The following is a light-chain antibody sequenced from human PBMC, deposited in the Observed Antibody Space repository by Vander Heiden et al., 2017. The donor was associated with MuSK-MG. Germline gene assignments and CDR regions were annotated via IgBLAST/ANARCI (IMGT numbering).Light chain of an antibody. V-gene: IGLV1-44*01. J-gene: IGLJ2*01. CDR2: HND. CDR1: SSNIGSNP. Sequence: QSVLTQPPSASGAPGQRVTISCSGSSSNIGSNPVNWYQQLPGTAPKLLIYHNDQRPSGVPDRFSGSKSGTSASLAISGLQSEDEADYHCAAWNDILNIGEFGAGTKLTVL. CDR3: AAWNDILNIGE.